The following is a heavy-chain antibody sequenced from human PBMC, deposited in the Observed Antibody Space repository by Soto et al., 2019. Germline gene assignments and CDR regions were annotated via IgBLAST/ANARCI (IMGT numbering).Heavy chain of an antibody. D-gene: IGHD1-26*01. J-gene: IGHJ4*02. Sequence: QVQLVQSGAEVKKPGSSVKVSCKASGGTFSSYAISWVRQAPGQGLEWMGGIIPIFGTANYAQKFQGRVTITADESQDTAYLELSSLRSEDTAVYYCARAPSIVGATTYFDYWGQGTLVTVSS. CDR1: GGTFSSYA. V-gene: IGHV1-69*12. CDR2: IIPIFGTA. CDR3: ARAPSIVGATTYFDY.